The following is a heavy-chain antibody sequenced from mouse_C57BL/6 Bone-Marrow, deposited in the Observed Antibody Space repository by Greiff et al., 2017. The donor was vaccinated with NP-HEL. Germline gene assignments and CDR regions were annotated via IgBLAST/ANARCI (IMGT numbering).Heavy chain of an antibody. CDR2: IYPGGGYT. CDR3: AGYSSQFSYAMDF. V-gene: IGHV1-63*01. J-gene: IGHJ4*01. Sequence: QVQLQQSGAELVRPGTSVKMSCKASGYTFTNYWIGWVKQRPGHGLEWIGDIYPGGGYTNYNEKFKGKATLTADKSSSTAYMQFSSLTSEDSAVYYCAGYSSQFSYAMDFWGRGTAVPVSS. D-gene: IGHD2-5*01. CDR1: GYTFTNYW.